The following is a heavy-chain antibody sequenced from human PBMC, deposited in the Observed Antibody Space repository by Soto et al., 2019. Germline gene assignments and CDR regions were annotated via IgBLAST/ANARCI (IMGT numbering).Heavy chain of an antibody. CDR1: VGTFSSYA. CDR3: ARGRTVLVPAAIFDY. V-gene: IGHV1-69*12. J-gene: IGHJ4*02. Sequence: QVQLVQSGAEGKKPGSSVKVSCKSSVGTFSSYAISWVRQAPGQGLEWMGGIIPIFGTANYAQKFQGRVTITADESTSTAYMELSSLRSEDTAVYYCARGRTVLVPAAIFDYWGQGTLVTVSS. D-gene: IGHD2-2*01. CDR2: IIPIFGTA.